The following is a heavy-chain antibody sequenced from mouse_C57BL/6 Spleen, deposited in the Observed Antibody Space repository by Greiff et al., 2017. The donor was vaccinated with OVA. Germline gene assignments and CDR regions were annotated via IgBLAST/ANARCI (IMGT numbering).Heavy chain of an antibody. CDR3: ASYRYFDY. J-gene: IGHJ2*01. CDR2: INPSTGGT. Sequence: EVQLQQSGPELVKPGASVKISCKASGYSFTGYYMNWVKQSPEKSLEWIGEINPSTGGTTYNQKFKAKATLTVDKSSSTAYMQLKSLTSEDSAVYYCASYRYFDYWGQGTTLTVSS. V-gene: IGHV1-42*01. CDR1: GYSFTGYY.